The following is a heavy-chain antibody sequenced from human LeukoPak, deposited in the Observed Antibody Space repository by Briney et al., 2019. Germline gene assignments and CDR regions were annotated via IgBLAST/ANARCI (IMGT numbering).Heavy chain of an antibody. CDR2: MNPNSGNT. V-gene: IGHV1-8*02. Sequence: ASVKVSCKASGYTFTSYDINWVRQATGQGLEWMGWMNPNSGNTGYAQKFQGRVTMTRDTSISTAYMELSSLRSEDTAVYYCARPYTSGWHRLFDSWGHGTLVTVSS. D-gene: IGHD6-19*01. J-gene: IGHJ4*01. CDR3: ARPYTSGWHRLFDS. CDR1: GYTFTSYD.